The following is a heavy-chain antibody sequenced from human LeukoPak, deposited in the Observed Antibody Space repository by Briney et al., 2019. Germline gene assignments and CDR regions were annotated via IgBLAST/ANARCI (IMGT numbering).Heavy chain of an antibody. J-gene: IGHJ6*03. D-gene: IGHD6-13*01. V-gene: IGHV4-4*07. CDR1: GDSISSYY. CDR3: AGDGRGAASMCYYYMDV. CDR2: IYTSGST. Sequence: PSETLSLTCTVSGDSISSYYWSWIRQPAGKGLEWIGRIYTSGSTNYNPSLKSRVTMSVDTSKNQFSLKLTSVTAADTAVYYCAGDGRGAASMCYYYMDVWGKGTTVTVSS.